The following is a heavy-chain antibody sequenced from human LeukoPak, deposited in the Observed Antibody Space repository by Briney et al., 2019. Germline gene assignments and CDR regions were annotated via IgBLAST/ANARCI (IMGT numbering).Heavy chain of an antibody. V-gene: IGHV3-30*04. CDR3: ARDQMGYRNGLPYYYYSGMDV. CDR2: ISYDGRDK. CDR1: GFTFSSYA. J-gene: IGHJ6*02. D-gene: IGHD5-18*01. Sequence: GGSLRLSCADSGFTFSSYAMHWVRQAPGKGLEWVAVISYDGRDKYYAESVKGRVTISRDNSKNTLYLQMNSLKAEDTAVYYCARDQMGYRNGLPYYYYSGMDVWGQGTTVTVSS.